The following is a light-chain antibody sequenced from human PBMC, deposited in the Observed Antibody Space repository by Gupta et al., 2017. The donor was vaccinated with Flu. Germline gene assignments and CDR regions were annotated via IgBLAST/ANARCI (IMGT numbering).Light chain of an antibody. CDR1: SSNIGINY. J-gene: IGLJ3*02. V-gene: IGLV1-51*01. Sequence: QSVLTQPPSVSAAPGQQVTISCSGSSSNIGINYVSWYLLRPGTAPELLIYDNDKRPSGIPDRFTGSKSGTSATLGITGLQTGDEADYYCGTWDNSLSAVVFGGGTKLAVL. CDR3: GTWDNSLSAVV. CDR2: DND.